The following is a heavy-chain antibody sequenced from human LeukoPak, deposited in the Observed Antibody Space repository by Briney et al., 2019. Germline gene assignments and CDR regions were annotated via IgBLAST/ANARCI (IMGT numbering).Heavy chain of an antibody. V-gene: IGHV3-15*01. J-gene: IGHJ6*04. CDR2: IKSKTDGGTT. Sequence: PGGSLRLSCVASGFTFSNAWMSWVRQAPGKGLEWVGRIKSKTDGGTTDYAAPVKGRFTISRDDSKNTLYLQMNSLKTEDTAVYYCTTANSGYDYYYYYYGMDVWGKGTTVTVSS. D-gene: IGHD5-12*01. CDR1: GFTFSNAW. CDR3: TTANSGYDYYYYYYGMDV.